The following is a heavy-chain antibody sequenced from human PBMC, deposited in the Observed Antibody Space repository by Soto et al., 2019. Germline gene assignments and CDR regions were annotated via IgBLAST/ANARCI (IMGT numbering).Heavy chain of an antibody. CDR2: IYSIGST. CDR1: GGSISSSSY. V-gene: IGHV4-39*01. Sequence: SETLSLTCTVSGGSISSSSYWGWIRQPPGKGLEWIGSIYSIGSTYYNPTLKSRVTISVDTSKNQFSLKLSSVTAADTAVYYCRRSSRYSTDVWGQGTTVTVSS. D-gene: IGHD6-13*01. CDR3: RRSSRYSTDV. J-gene: IGHJ6*02.